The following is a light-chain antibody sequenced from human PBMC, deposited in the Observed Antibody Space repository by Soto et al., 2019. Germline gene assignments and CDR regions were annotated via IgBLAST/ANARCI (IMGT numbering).Light chain of an antibody. CDR2: VND. CDR3: AIWDDSLSGL. J-gene: IGLJ2*01. Sequence: QSVLTQPPSASGTPGQTVTISCSGNSSNIQDHFFYRYQQLPGTAPKLLISVNDQRPSGVPDRFSGSRSGTSGFLAISGLRSEDEADYYCAIWDDSLSGLFGGGTKLTVL. V-gene: IGLV1-47*01. CDR1: SSNIQDHF.